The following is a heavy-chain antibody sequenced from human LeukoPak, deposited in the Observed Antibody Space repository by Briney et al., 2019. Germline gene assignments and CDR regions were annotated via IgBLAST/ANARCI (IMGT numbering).Heavy chain of an antibody. CDR2: ISWNSGSI. J-gene: IGHJ3*02. V-gene: IGHV3-9*01. D-gene: IGHD4-11*01. Sequence: SLRLSCAASGFTFDDYAMHWVRQAPGKGLEWVSGISWNSGSIGYADSVKGRFTISRDNAKNSLYLQMNSLSAEDSAVYYCARDSAYNAFDIWGQGTMVTVSS. CDR3: ARDSAYNAFDI. CDR1: GFTFDDYA.